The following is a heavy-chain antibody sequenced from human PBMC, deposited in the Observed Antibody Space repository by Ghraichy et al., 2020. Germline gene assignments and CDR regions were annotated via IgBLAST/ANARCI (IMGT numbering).Heavy chain of an antibody. CDR1: GFTFSSYW. V-gene: IGHV3-7*01. D-gene: IGHD4-17*01. J-gene: IGHJ6*02. Sequence: GALRLSCAASGFTFSSYWMSWVRQAPGEGLEWLANIKQDGSEKYYVDSVKGRFTISRDNAKNSLYLQMNSLRAEDTAVYYCASTDHYYYAMDVWGQGTTVTVSS. CDR2: IKQDGSEK. CDR3: ASTDHYYYAMDV.